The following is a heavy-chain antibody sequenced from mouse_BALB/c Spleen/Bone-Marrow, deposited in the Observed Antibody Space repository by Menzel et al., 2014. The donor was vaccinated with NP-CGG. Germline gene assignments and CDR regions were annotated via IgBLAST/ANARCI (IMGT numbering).Heavy chain of an antibody. CDR2: ISCYNGAT. CDR3: VKGVYGNPFAY. Sequence: LVKTGASVKISCKASGYSFTGYYMHWVKQSHGKSLEWIGYISCYNGATSYNQKFKGKATFTVDTSSSTAYMQYNSQTAEDSAVYYCVKGVYGNPFAYWVQGTLVTVSA. CDR1: GYSFTGYY. V-gene: IGHV1S34*01. D-gene: IGHD2-1*01. J-gene: IGHJ3*01.